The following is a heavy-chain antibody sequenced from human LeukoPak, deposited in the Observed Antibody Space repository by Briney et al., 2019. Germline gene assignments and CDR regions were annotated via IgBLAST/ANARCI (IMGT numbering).Heavy chain of an antibody. Sequence: GGTLRLSCATSGFPFSAYDMHWVPEAPGKGLEWVSAFGSAGDTYYPGAVKGRFTISRDNSQEIVYLQLDSLRVEDTALYYCGKTTVGYSSGRYPGWPVDYWGQGALVTVSS. V-gene: IGHV3-13*01. CDR2: FGSAGDT. J-gene: IGHJ4*02. CDR3: GKTTVGYSSGRYPGWPVDY. D-gene: IGHD2-15*01. CDR1: GFPFSAYD.